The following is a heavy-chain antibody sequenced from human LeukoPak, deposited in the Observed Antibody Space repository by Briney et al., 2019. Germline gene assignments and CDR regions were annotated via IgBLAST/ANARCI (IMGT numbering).Heavy chain of an antibody. CDR3: AKGGQWLVPDLYYYYYGMDV. Sequence: PRGSLRLSCAASGFTFSSYGMHWVRQAPGKGLEWVAVISYDGSNKYYADSVKGRFTISRDNSKNTLYLQMNSLRAEDTAVYYCAKGGQWLVPDLYYYYYGMDVWGQGTTVTVSS. D-gene: IGHD6-19*01. CDR2: ISYDGSNK. V-gene: IGHV3-30*18. CDR1: GFTFSSYG. J-gene: IGHJ6*02.